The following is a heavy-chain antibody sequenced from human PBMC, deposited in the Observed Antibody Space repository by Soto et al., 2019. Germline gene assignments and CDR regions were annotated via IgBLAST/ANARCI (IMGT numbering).Heavy chain of an antibody. CDR1: GFTFSSFW. CDR3: ASGKNYDFWSAYYFDY. CDR2: ASPDGTST. D-gene: IGHD3-3*01. V-gene: IGHV3-74*01. J-gene: IGHJ4*02. Sequence: EVQLVESGGGLVQPGGSLRLSCAASGFTFSSFWMHWVRQAPGKGLEWVSRASPDGTSTSYADSVKGRFTISRDNAKNTLFMQMNSLRAEDTAVYYCASGKNYDFWSAYYFDYWGQGALVTVSS.